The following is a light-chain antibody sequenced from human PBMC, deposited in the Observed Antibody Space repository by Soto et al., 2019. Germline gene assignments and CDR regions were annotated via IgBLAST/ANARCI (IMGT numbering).Light chain of an antibody. CDR3: QSYDSSTVV. CDR1: SGSIASNY. Sequence: NFMLTQPHSVPESPGKTVTISCTRSSGSIASNYVQWYQQRPGSAPTTVIYADKQRPSGVPDRFSGSTDGSSNSACLTISGLQTEDEGDYYCQSYDSSTVVFGGGTKVTVL. V-gene: IGLV6-57*04. J-gene: IGLJ2*01. CDR2: ADK.